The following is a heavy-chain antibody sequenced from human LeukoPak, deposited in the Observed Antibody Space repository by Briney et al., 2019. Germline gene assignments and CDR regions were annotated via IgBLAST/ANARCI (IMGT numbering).Heavy chain of an antibody. J-gene: IGHJ4*02. CDR3: ARKSGYARDY. CDR2: INHSGSTT. D-gene: IGHD5-12*01. CDR1: AESFSGYF. Sequence: KPSETLSLTCAVYAESFSGYFWNWIRQPPGKGLEWIGEINHSGSTTNYNPSLKSRITMSVDTSKNQFSLKLTSVTAADTAVYYCARKSGYARDYWGQGNLVIVSS. V-gene: IGHV4-34*01.